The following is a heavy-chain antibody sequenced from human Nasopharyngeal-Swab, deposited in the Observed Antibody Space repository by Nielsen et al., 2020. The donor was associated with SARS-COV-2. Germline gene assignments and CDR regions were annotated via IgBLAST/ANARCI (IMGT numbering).Heavy chain of an antibody. CDR2: MNPNSGNT. Sequence: ASVKFSCKASGYTFTSYDINWVRPATGQGLEWMGWMNPNSGNTGYAQKLQGRVTMTRNTSISTAYMELSSLRSEDTAVYYCARGFIVATIFHYYYYMDVWGKGTTVTVSS. D-gene: IGHD5-12*01. CDR1: GYTFTSYD. V-gene: IGHV1-8*01. J-gene: IGHJ6*03. CDR3: ARGFIVATIFHYYYYMDV.